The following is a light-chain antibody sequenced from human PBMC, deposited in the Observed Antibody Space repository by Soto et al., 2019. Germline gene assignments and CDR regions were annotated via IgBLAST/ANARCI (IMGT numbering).Light chain of an antibody. Sequence: LTQPPSASGSPGQSVAISCTGTSRDVGGQNYVSWFQQYPGKAPKLLIYAVSNRPSGVPYRFSGSKSGNTASLTISGLRAEDEADYYCCSHAGNNNYVFGTGTKVTVL. CDR1: SRDVGGQNY. CDR3: CSHAGNNNYV. V-gene: IGLV2-8*01. J-gene: IGLJ1*01. CDR2: AVS.